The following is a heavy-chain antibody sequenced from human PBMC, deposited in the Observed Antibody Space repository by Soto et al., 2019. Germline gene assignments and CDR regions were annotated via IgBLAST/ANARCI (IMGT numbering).Heavy chain of an antibody. V-gene: IGHV3-33*01. CDR3: ARDLDVPGAFDI. D-gene: IGHD2-2*01. CDR2: IWYDGSNK. CDR1: GFTFSSYG. J-gene: IGHJ3*02. Sequence: GGSLRLSCAASGFTFSSYGMHWVRQAPGKGLEWVAVIWYDGSNKYYADSVKGRFTISRDNSKNTLYLQMNSLRAEDTAVYYCARDLDVPGAFDIWGQGTMVTVSS.